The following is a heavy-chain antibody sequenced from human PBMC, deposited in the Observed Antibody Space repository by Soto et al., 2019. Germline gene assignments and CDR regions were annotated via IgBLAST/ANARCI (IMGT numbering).Heavy chain of an antibody. D-gene: IGHD3-3*01. CDR1: GYTFTKFH. CDR3: AKELGYFGWWRGYFVGADV. J-gene: IGHJ6*02. CDR2: IDPSGGVT. V-gene: IGHV1-46*01. Sequence: GASVKVSCKASGYTFTKFHIHWVRQAPGQGLEWMGMIDPSGGVTRDAQRFQGRITMTSDTSTSSVYMELRGLTSEHTAVYYCAKELGYFGWWRGYFVGADVWGQATTVTVS.